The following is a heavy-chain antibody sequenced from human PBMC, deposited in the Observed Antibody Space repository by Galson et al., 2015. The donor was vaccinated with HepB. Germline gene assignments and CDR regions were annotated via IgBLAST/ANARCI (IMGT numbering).Heavy chain of an antibody. CDR2: IKQDGSEK. V-gene: IGHV3-7*01. D-gene: IGHD3-16*01. Sequence: SLRLSCAASGFTFSSYWMSWVRQAPGKGLEWVANIKQDGSEKYYVDSVKGRFTISRDNAKNSLFLQMNSLRADDTAVYYCARGTDYVWGSQTRDDAFDIWGQVTMVSVSSGSASATTLFPLVSCENSPNVISASRTAFRSGYSSDFDYWGQGTLVTVSS. J-gene: IGHJ4*02. CDR3: ARGTDYVWGSQTRDDAFDIWGQVTMVSVSSGSASATTLFPLVSCENSPNVISASRTAFRSGYSSDFDY. CDR1: GFTFSSYW.